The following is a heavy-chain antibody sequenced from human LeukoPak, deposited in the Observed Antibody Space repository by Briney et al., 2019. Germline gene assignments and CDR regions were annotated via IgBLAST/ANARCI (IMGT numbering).Heavy chain of an antibody. V-gene: IGHV4-34*01. J-gene: IGHJ4*02. CDR1: GGSFSGYH. Sequence: SETLSLTCAVYGGSFSGYHWSWIRQPPGKGLEWIGEINHSGSTNYNPSLKSRVTISVDTSKNQFSLKLSSVTAADTAVYYCARGVSYSSSSIDYWGQGTLVTVSS. CDR3: ARGVSYSSSSIDY. CDR2: INHSGST. D-gene: IGHD6-6*01.